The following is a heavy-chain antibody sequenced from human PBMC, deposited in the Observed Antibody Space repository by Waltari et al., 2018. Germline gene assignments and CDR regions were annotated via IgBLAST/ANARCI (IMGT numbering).Heavy chain of an antibody. CDR2: IIPILGTA. J-gene: IGHJ4*02. CDR1: GGTFSSYA. Sequence: QVQLVQSGAEVKKPGSSVKVSCKASGGTFSSYAIRWVRPAPGQGLEWMGRIIPILGTANYAQKFQGRVTITADKSTSTAYMELSSLRSEDTAVYYCARAGGYYDFWSGSDYWGQGTLVTVSS. D-gene: IGHD3-3*01. CDR3: ARAGGYYDFWSGSDY. V-gene: IGHV1-69*13.